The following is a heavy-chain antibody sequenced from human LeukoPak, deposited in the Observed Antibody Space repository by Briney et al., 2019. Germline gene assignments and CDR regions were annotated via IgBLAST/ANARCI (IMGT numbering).Heavy chain of an antibody. CDR1: GGSFSGYY. D-gene: IGHD1-26*01. Sequence: PSETLSLTCAVYGGSFSGYYWSWIRQPPGKGLEWIGEINHSGSTNYNPSLKSRDTISVDTSKNQFSLKLSSVTAADTAVYYCARPNSGSYQYWGQGTLVTVSS. V-gene: IGHV4-34*01. CDR3: ARPNSGSYQY. J-gene: IGHJ4*02. CDR2: INHSGST.